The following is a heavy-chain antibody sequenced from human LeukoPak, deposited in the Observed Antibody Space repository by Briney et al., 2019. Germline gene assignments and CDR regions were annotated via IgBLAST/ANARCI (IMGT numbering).Heavy chain of an antibody. D-gene: IGHD4-23*01. V-gene: IGHV3-9*01. CDR2: ISWNSGSI. CDR3: ARGRRYGGNSLAAFDI. CDR1: GFTFDDYA. J-gene: IGHJ3*02. Sequence: PGGSLRLSCAASGFTFDDYAMHWVRQAPGKGLEWVSGISWNSGSIGYADSVKGRFTISRDNAKNSLYLQMNSLRAEDTAVYYCARGRRYGGNSLAAFDIWGQGTMVTVSS.